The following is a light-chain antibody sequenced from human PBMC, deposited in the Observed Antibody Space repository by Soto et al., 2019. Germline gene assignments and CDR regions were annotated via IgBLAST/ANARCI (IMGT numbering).Light chain of an antibody. CDR3: SSYTSSSSWV. CDR2: DVS. Sequence: QSVLTQPASVSGSPGQSITISCTGTSSDVGGYNYVSWYQQHPGKAPKLMIYDVSNRPSGVSNRFSGSKSGNTASLTISELQAEDEADYYCSSYTSSSSWVFGGGTQLTVL. V-gene: IGLV2-14*01. CDR1: SSDVGGYNY. J-gene: IGLJ3*02.